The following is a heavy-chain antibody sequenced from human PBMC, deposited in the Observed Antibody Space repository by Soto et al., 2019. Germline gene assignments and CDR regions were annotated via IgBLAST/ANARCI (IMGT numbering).Heavy chain of an antibody. D-gene: IGHD6-6*01. CDR2: IYPGDSDT. J-gene: IGHJ6*02. CDR1: GYSFASYW. Sequence: SCQCSGYSFASYWIGWVLQMPGKDLEWMGIIYPGDSDTRYSPSFQGQVTISADKSLRTAYLQWTSLKASDTALYYCARTRSFTLGFYYDGMDVWGQGTTVTVSS. CDR3: ARTRSFTLGFYYDGMDV. V-gene: IGHV5-51*01.